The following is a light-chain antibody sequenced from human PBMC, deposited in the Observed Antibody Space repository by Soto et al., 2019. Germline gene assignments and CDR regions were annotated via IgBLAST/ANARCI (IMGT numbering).Light chain of an antibody. CDR2: DAS. Sequence: DIQMTQSPSSLSASVGDRVTITCQASQDINNYLNWYQHKPGKAPKVLISDASNLETGVPSRFSGSGSRTDFTFTISSLQPEDIATYFCQQYDDLPFTFGPGTKVDVK. CDR3: QQYDDLPFT. CDR1: QDINNY. J-gene: IGKJ3*01. V-gene: IGKV1-33*01.